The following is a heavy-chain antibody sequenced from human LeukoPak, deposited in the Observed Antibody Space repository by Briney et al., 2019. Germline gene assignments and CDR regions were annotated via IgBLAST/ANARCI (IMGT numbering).Heavy chain of an antibody. V-gene: IGHV4-30-2*01. CDR1: GGSISSGGYS. J-gene: IGHJ5*02. Sequence: PSETLSLTCAVSGGSISSGGYSWSWIRQPPGKGLEWIGYIYHSGSTYYNPSLKSRVTISVDRSKNQFSLKLSSVTAADTAVYYCARGKDDYPSSNWFDPWGQGTLVTVSS. CDR3: ARGKDDYPSSNWFDP. D-gene: IGHD5-24*01. CDR2: IYHSGST.